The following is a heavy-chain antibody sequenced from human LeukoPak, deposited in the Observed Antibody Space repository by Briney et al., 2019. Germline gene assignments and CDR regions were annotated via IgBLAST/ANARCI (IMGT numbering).Heavy chain of an antibody. Sequence: ASVKVSCKAPGGTFSTYAVSWVRQAPGQGLEWVGWISAYNGNTNYAQKLQGRVTMTTDTSTSTAYMELRSLRSDDTAVYYCARDNWAGATSFTSYWGQGTLVTVSS. CDR2: ISAYNGNT. D-gene: IGHD1-26*01. V-gene: IGHV1-18*01. CDR1: GGTFSTYA. CDR3: ARDNWAGATSFTSY. J-gene: IGHJ4*02.